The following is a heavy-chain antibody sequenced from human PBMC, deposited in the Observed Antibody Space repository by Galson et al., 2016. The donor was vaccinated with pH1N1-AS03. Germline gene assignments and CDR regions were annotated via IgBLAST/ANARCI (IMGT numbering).Heavy chain of an antibody. D-gene: IGHD6-19*01. V-gene: IGHV3-11*06. J-gene: IGHJ2*01. CDR3: ARRDSGWNWYFDL. Sequence: SLRLSCAASGFTFSDYYMSWIRQAPGKGLERVSYISSSSSYTNYADSVKGRFTISRDNAKNSLYLQMNSLRAEDTAVYYCARRDSGWNWYFDLWGRGTLVTVSS. CDR1: GFTFSDYY. CDR2: ISSSSSYT.